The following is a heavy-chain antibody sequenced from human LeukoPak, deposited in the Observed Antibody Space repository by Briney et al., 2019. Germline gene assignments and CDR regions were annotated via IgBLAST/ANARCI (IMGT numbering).Heavy chain of an antibody. CDR1: GFALSSHW. V-gene: IGHV3-7*03. CDR3: ARNNGMDV. CDR2: VNRDGSET. Sequence: GGSLRLSCAASGFALSSHWMTWVSQVPGRGPEWVANVNRDGSETYYLDSVKGRFTISKDNAKNSLYLQMNSLRAEDTALYHCARNNGMDVWGQGTTVIVSS. J-gene: IGHJ6*02.